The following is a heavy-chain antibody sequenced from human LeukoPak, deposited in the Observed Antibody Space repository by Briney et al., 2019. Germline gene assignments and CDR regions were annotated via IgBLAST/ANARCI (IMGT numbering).Heavy chain of an antibody. CDR3: ARAGTVEMTPLDY. CDR1: GYTFTAYY. Sequence: ASVKVSCKPSGYTFTAYYMHLVRQAPGQGLEWMGWINPNSGGTNYAQKFQGWVTMTRDTSISTAYMELSRLRSDDTAVYYCARAGTVEMTPLDYWGQGTLVTVSS. CDR2: INPNSGGT. J-gene: IGHJ4*02. D-gene: IGHD5-24*01. V-gene: IGHV1-2*04.